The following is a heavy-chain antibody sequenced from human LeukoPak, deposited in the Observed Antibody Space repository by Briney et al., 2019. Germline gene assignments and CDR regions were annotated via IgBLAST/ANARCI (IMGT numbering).Heavy chain of an antibody. CDR3: AKTGYSGSAYGTWYFDY. D-gene: IGHD5-12*01. CDR1: GFSFSTYA. V-gene: IGHV3-30*02. CDR2: IRYDGSNE. J-gene: IGHJ4*02. Sequence: PGGSLRLSCAASGFSFSTYAMSWVRQAPGKGLEWVAFIRYDGSNEYYADSVKGRFTISRDNSKNTLYLQMNSLRTEDTAVYYCAKTGYSGSAYGTWYFDYWGQGTLVTVSS.